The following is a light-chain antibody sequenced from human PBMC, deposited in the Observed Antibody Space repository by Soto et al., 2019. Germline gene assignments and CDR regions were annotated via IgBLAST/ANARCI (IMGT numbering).Light chain of an antibody. CDR2: AAS. CDR3: QQRYSTPQQT. CDR1: QTVSSW. Sequence: DIQMTQSPSTLSGSLGERVTITCRAGQTVSSWLFCYQHKPANAPKRLLYAASTMKSGVPSSFSGSRSWTDFTLTISSLQHEDFATYYCQQRYSTPQQTFGQGTKVDIK. J-gene: IGKJ1*01. V-gene: IGKV1-39*01.